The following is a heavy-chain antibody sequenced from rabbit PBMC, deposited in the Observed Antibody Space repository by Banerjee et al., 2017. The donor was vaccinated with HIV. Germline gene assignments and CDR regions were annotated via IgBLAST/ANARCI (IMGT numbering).Heavy chain of an antibody. CDR2: INTSTGNT. CDR1: GFDISNYHM. J-gene: IGHJ6*01. V-gene: IGHV1S45*01. D-gene: IGHD4-1*01. CDR3: ARDLAGVIGWNFGL. Sequence: QEQLKETGGGLVQPGGSLTLSCKASGFDISNYHMSWVRQAPGKGLEWIACINTSTGNTVYASWAKGRFTISKTSSTTVTLQMTSLTAADTATYFCARDLAGVIGWNFGLWGPGTLVTVS.